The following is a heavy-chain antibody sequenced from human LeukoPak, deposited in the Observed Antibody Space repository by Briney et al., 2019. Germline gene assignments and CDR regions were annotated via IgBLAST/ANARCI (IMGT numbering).Heavy chain of an antibody. Sequence: GASVKVSCKASGYTFTSYGISWVRQAPGQGLEWMGWISAYNGNTNYAQKLQGRVTMTEDTSTDTAYMELSSLRSEDTAVYYCATDQGASVAGDPTAFDYWGQGTLVTVSS. CDR3: ATDQGASVAGDPTAFDY. CDR2: ISAYNGNT. V-gene: IGHV1-18*01. J-gene: IGHJ4*02. CDR1: GYTFTSYG. D-gene: IGHD3-10*01.